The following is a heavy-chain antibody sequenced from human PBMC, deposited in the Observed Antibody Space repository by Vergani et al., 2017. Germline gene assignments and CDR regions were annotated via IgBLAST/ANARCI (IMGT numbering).Heavy chain of an antibody. D-gene: IGHD5-12*01. CDR3: AKANPRNSGYDYPYYDHAIDV. V-gene: IGHV3-23*01. J-gene: IGHJ6*02. CDR2: ISGSGGST. Sequence: EVQLLESGGDLVQPGGSLRLSCVASGFTFNHYAMNWVRQAPGKGLEWVSGISGSGGSTYYAGSVKGRFTISRDSSKNTLYLQMNSLSAGDTAVYYCAKANPRNSGYDYPYYDHAIDVWGQGTTVTVSS. CDR1: GFTFNHYA.